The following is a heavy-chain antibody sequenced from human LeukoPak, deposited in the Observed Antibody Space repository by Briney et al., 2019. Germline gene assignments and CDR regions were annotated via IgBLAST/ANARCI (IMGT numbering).Heavy chain of an antibody. Sequence: ASVKVSCKASGGTFSSYAISWVRQAPGQGLEWMGRIIPIFGTANYAQKFQGRVTITTDESTSTAYMELSSLRSEDTAVYYCARAGVGLVATTKNPWAAFDYWGQGTLVTVSS. CDR1: GGTFSSYA. J-gene: IGHJ4*02. CDR2: IIPIFGTA. D-gene: IGHD5-24*01. V-gene: IGHV1-69*05. CDR3: ARAGVGLVATTKNPWAAFDY.